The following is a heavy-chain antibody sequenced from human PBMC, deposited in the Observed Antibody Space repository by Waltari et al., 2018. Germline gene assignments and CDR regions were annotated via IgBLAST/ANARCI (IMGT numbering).Heavy chain of an antibody. CDR2: IYTSGST. D-gene: IGHD3-10*01. CDR3: ASYDGSGAFYNHWFDS. CDR1: GGSVSSGTSH. Sequence: QVQLQESGPELVKPSQTLSLTCSVSGGSVSSGTSHWSWIRQPAGKGLEWIGYIYTSGSTKYNPSLKSRVTISMETSENQFSLKMNSVTAADTAVYYCASYDGSGAFYNHWFDSWGQGAQVTVSP. V-gene: IGHV4-61*09. J-gene: IGHJ5*01.